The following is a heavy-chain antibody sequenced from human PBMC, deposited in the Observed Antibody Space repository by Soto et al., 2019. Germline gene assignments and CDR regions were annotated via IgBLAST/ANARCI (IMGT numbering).Heavy chain of an antibody. CDR3: ARGLEIWFGELSVDY. V-gene: IGHV4-34*01. J-gene: IGHJ4*02. CDR1: GGSFSGYY. CDR2: INHSGST. Sequence: SETLSLTCAVYGGSFSGYYWSWIRQPPGKGLEWIGEINHSGSTNYNPSLKSRVTISVDTSKNQFSLKLSSVTAADTAVYYCARGLEIWFGELSVDYWGQGTLVTVS. D-gene: IGHD3-10*01.